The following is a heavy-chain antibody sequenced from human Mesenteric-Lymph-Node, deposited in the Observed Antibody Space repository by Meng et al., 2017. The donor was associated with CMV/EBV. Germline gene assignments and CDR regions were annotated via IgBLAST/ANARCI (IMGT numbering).Heavy chain of an antibody. Sequence: TLSLTCAVYIGSFSDSYWNWIRQPPGKGLEWIGEINHGGRTNYNPSLKSRVTISVDTSKNQFSLKLTSVTAADTAVYYCARGRTVNTWGQGTLVTVSS. J-gene: IGHJ5*02. CDR3: ARGRTVNT. CDR1: IGSFSDSY. D-gene: IGHD1-1*01. V-gene: IGHV4-34*01. CDR2: INHGGRT.